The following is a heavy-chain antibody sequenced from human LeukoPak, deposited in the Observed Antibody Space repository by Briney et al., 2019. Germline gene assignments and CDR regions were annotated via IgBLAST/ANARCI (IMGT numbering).Heavy chain of an antibody. V-gene: IGHV4-34*01. J-gene: IGHJ4*02. Sequence: SETLSLTCAVYGGSFSGYYRSWIRQPPGKGLEWIGEINQSGSTNYNPSLKSRVTISVDTSKNQFSLKLSSVTAADTAVYYCARGRYYDILTGYYKYYFDYWGQGTLVTVSS. CDR3: ARGRYYDILTGYYKYYFDY. CDR2: INQSGST. CDR1: GGSFSGYY. D-gene: IGHD3-9*01.